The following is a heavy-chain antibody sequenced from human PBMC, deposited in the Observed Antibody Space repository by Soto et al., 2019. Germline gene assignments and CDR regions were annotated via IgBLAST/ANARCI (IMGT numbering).Heavy chain of an antibody. Sequence: PGGSLRLSCAASGFTFSSYAMSWVRQAPGKGLEWVSAISGSGGSTYYADSVKGRFTISRDNSKNTLYLQMNSLRAEDTAVYYCAKGRNHCGGDCFTEFDYWGQGTLVTVSS. V-gene: IGHV3-23*01. CDR3: AKGRNHCGGDCFTEFDY. D-gene: IGHD2-21*02. CDR1: GFTFSSYA. J-gene: IGHJ4*02. CDR2: ISGSGGST.